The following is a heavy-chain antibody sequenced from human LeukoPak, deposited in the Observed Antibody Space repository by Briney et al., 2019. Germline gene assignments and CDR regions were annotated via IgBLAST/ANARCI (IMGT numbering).Heavy chain of an antibody. CDR3: AKEFRAYCGGDCYSYYFDY. D-gene: IGHD2-21*01. CDR2: ISGSGGST. CDR1: GYSISSYY. J-gene: IGHJ4*02. Sequence: ETLSLTCAVSGYSISSYYHWGWIRQPPGKGLEWVSAISGSGGSTYYADSVKGRFTISRDNSKNTLYLQMNSLRAEDTAVYYCAKEFRAYCGGDCYSYYFDYWGQGALVTVSS. V-gene: IGHV3-23*01.